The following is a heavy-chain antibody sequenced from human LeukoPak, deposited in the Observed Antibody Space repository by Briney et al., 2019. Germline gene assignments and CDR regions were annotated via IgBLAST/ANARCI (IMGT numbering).Heavy chain of an antibody. CDR2: IKQDGSER. D-gene: IGHD2-21*01. J-gene: IGHJ3*01. CDR3: ARYRRVGGWGGAFDL. V-gene: IGHV3-7*01. Sequence: GGSLRLSCAASGFTFSSYGMNWVRQAPGKGLEYVANIKQDGSERFYVDSVKGRFTISRDNAKNSLYLQMNSLTTEDTAVYYCARYRRVGGWGGAFDLWGQGTTVTVSS. CDR1: GFTFSSYG.